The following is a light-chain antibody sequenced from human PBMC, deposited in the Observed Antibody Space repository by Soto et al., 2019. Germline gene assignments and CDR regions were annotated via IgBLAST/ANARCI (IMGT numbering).Light chain of an antibody. CDR1: QSISSY. CDR3: QQSDSTPYT. V-gene: IGKV1-39*01. Sequence: DIQMTQSPSSLFASVGDRVTITCRASQSISSYLNWYQQKPGKAPKFLIYAASTLQSGVPSRFSGSGSGTEFTLTISSLQPEDFATYYCQQSDSTPYTFGQGTKLEI. J-gene: IGKJ2*01. CDR2: AAS.